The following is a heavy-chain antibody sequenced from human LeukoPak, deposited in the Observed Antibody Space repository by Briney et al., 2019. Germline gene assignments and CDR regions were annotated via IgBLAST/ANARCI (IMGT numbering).Heavy chain of an antibody. CDR1: GFTFSSYA. CDR3: ARRQDKLDY. V-gene: IGHV3-30*04. J-gene: IGHJ4*02. Sequence: PGGSLRLSCAASGFTFSSYAMHWVRQAPGKGLEWVAVISYDGSNKYYADSVKGRFTISRDNSKNTLYLQMNSLRAEDTAVYYCARRQDKLDYWGQGTLVTVSS. CDR2: ISYDGSNK.